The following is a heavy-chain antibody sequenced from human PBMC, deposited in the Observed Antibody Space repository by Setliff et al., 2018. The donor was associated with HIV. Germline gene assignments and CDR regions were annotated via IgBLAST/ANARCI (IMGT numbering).Heavy chain of an antibody. CDR2: ISIYNGNT. CDR3: ARDSRFSSGTSSFNPRLDY. D-gene: IGHD2-2*01. Sequence: ASVKVSCKGFGYTFSGYGMSWVRLAPGRGLEWLGWISIYNGNTKYAENFQGRITVTTDRSRNTVYMELRNLRPGDTAIYYCARDSRFSSGTSSFNPRLDYWGRGTQVTVSS. CDR1: GYTFSGYG. J-gene: IGHJ4*02. V-gene: IGHV1-18*01.